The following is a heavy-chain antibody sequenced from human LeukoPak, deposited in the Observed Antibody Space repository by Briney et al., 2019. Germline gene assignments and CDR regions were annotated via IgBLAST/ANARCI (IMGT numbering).Heavy chain of an antibody. CDR1: GFTFSSYA. V-gene: IGHV3-23*01. Sequence: GGSLRLSCAASGFTFSSYAMSWVRQAPGKGLEWVSAISDNGAGTYYADSVKGRFTISRDNSKNTLYLQMNSLRVEDTAVYYCAKKGRAAAAVVHAFDIWGQGTVVTVSS. CDR3: AKKGRAAAAVVHAFDI. D-gene: IGHD6-13*01. CDR2: ISDNGAGT. J-gene: IGHJ3*02.